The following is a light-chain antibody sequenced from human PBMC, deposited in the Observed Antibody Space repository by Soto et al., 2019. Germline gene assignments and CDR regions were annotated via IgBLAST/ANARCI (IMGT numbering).Light chain of an antibody. CDR3: SSYTSSSVPYV. V-gene: IGLV2-14*01. CDR1: SSDVGGYNY. Sequence: QSALTQPASVSGSPGQSITISCTGTSSDVGGYNYVSWYQQHPGKVPKLMIYDVNNRPSGVSNRFSGSKSGNTASLTISGLQAEDEADYYCSSYTSSSVPYVFGTGTKVTVL. CDR2: DVN. J-gene: IGLJ1*01.